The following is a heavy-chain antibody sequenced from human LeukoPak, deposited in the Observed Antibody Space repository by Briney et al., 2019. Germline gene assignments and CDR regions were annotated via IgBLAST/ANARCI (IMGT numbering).Heavy chain of an antibody. J-gene: IGHJ4*02. V-gene: IGHV4-59*01. D-gene: IGHD6-13*01. CDR3: ARWSGSWDAFDY. CDR1: GGSISSYY. Sequence: SETLSLTCTVSGGSISSYYWSWIRQPPGKGLEWIGYIYYSGSTNYNPSLKSRVTISVDTSKNQFSLKLSSVTAADTAVYYCARWSGSWDAFDYWGQGTLVTVSS. CDR2: IYYSGST.